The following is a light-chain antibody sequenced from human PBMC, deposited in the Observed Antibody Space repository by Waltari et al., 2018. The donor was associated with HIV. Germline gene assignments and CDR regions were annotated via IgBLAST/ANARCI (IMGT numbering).Light chain of an antibody. J-gene: IGLJ2*01. Sequence: QSVLTQPPSVSAAPGQKVTISCSGSSPNIGNNYVSWYQQLPGTAPKLLIYDNNKRPSGIPDRFSGSKSGTAATLGITGLQTGDEADYFCATWDSSLSAGVFGGGTKLTVL. CDR2: DNN. CDR3: ATWDSSLSAGV. V-gene: IGLV1-51*01. CDR1: SPNIGNNY.